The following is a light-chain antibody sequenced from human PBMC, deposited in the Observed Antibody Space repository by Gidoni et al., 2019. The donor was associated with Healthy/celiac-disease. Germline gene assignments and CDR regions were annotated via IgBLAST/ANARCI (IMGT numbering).Light chain of an antibody. Sequence: EIVLTQSPATLSLSPGERATLSCRASQSVSSYLAWYQQKPGQAPRLLIYDASNRATGIPARFSGSGSGTDFTLTIISLEPEDFAVYYCQQRSNWRGLTFXGXTKVEI. CDR1: QSVSSY. CDR2: DAS. V-gene: IGKV3-11*01. J-gene: IGKJ4*01. CDR3: QQRSNWRGLT.